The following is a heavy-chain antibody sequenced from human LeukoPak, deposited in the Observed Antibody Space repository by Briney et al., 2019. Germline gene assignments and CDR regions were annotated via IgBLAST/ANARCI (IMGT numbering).Heavy chain of an antibody. CDR3: ARDGAYYDFWSGYNNWFDP. CDR1: GFTFSSYS. V-gene: IGHV3-48*02. Sequence: PGGSLRLSCAASGFTFSSYSMNWVRQAPGKGLEWVSYISTSSTIYYADSVKGRFTISRDNAKNSLYLQMNSLRDEDTAVYYCARDGAYYDFWSGYNNWFDPWGQGTLVTVSS. J-gene: IGHJ5*02. CDR2: ISTSSTI. D-gene: IGHD3-3*01.